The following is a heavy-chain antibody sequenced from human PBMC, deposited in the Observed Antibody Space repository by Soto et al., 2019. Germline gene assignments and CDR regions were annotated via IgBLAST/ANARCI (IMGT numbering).Heavy chain of an antibody. CDR2: IDPKSGGT. Sequence: GASVKVSCKTSGPTFIAYYIHWVRQAPGQGLEWMGWIDPKSGGTTYEQKFLGRVTMTRDTSINTAYMDLNRLTFDDTAVYYCARVSVDVPEWGQGTLVTVSS. V-gene: IGHV1-2*02. CDR1: GPTFIAYY. J-gene: IGHJ4*02. CDR3: ARVSVDVPE. D-gene: IGHD5-12*01.